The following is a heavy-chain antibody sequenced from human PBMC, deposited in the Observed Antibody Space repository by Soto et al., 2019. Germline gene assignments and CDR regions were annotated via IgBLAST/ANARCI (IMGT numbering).Heavy chain of an antibody. D-gene: IGHD2-15*01. Sequence: EVQLVESGGGLVQPGGSLRLSCAASGFTLSNYAVNWVRQAPGKGLEWVSYISSDSRYIYHGDSVKGRFTITRDNARNSVYLQMNSLRDEDTAVYYCARIKLVDFFFINVDVYDMDVWGQGSPLTVSS. CDR1: GFTLSNYA. J-gene: IGHJ6*02. CDR2: ISSDSRYI. V-gene: IGHV3-48*02. CDR3: ARIKLVDFFFINVDVYDMDV.